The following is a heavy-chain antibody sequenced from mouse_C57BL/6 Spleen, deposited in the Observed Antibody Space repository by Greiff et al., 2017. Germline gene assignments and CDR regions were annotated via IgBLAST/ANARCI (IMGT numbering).Heavy chain of an antibody. CDR3: ASLQLGYFDY. V-gene: IGHV7-3*01. D-gene: IGHD4-1*02. Sequence: EVQLQQSGGGLVQPGGSLSLSCAASGFTFTDYYMSWVRQPPGKALEWLGFIRNKANGYTTEYSASVKGRFTISRDNSQSILYLQMNALRAEDSATYYCASLQLGYFDYWGQGTTLTVSS. CDR1: GFTFTDYY. J-gene: IGHJ2*01. CDR2: IRNKANGYTT.